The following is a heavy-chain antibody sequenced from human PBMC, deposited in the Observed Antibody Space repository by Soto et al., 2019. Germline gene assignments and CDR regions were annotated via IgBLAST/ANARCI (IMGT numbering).Heavy chain of an antibody. D-gene: IGHD2-2*01. CDR1: GGCISSGDYY. Sequence: PSETLSLTCTVSGGCISSGDYYWSWIRQPPGKGLEWIGYIYYSGSTYYNPSLKSRVTISVDTSKNQFSLKLSSVTAADTAVPYCESDRIAYWSSNRCFSGNWFDPWGQGNLVTVSS. J-gene: IGHJ5*02. CDR3: ESDRIAYWSSNRCFSGNWFDP. CDR2: IYYSGST. V-gene: IGHV4-30-4*01.